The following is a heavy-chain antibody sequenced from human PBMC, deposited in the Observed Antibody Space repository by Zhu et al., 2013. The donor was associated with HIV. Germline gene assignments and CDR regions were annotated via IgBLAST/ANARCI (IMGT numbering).Heavy chain of an antibody. CDR2: MNPNSGNR. J-gene: IGHJ3*02. CDR1: GYTFTSYE. D-gene: IGHD2-8*02. V-gene: IGHV1-8*01. CDR3: VREGYRWAFDI. Sequence: QVQLVQSGAEVKKPGASVKVSCQASGYTFTSYEINWLRQATGQGPEWIGWMNPNSGNRDYAQKFQGRVTITMTPSISTVYMELSSLRSDDTAVYYCVREGYRWAFDIWGQGTVVIVSS.